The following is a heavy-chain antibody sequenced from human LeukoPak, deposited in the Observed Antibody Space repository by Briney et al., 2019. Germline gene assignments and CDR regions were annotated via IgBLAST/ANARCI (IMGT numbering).Heavy chain of an antibody. D-gene: IGHD2-21*02. Sequence: ASVKVSCKASGGTFSSYAISWVRQAPGQGLEWMGWINTNTGNPTYAQGFTGRFVFSLDTSVSTAYLQISSLKAEDTAVYYCARAGVPWHIVVVTATIPNFDYWGQGTLVTVSS. CDR3: ARAGVPWHIVVVTATIPNFDY. J-gene: IGHJ4*02. CDR2: INTNTGNP. V-gene: IGHV7-4-1*02. CDR1: GGTFSSYA.